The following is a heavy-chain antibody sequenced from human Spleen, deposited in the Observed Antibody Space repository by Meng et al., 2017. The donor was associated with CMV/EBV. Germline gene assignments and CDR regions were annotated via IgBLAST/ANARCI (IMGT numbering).Heavy chain of an antibody. CDR2: ISSSGSTI. CDR1: RFSFSSYE. V-gene: IGHV3-48*03. J-gene: IGHJ4*02. D-gene: IGHD6-19*01. CDR3: AKDHVAVTGIGPLFDS. Sequence: GESLKISCAASRFSFSSYEMNWVRQAPGKGLEWVSYISSSGSTIYYADSVKGRFTISRDISKDILYLQMHSLRAEDTAVYYCAKDHVAVTGIGPLFDSWGQGTLVTVSS.